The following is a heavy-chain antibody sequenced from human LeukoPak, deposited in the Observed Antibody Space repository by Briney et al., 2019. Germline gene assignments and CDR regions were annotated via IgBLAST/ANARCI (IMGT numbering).Heavy chain of an antibody. CDR3: ARGPTFTMIVVGLDY. CDR2: IWYDGSNK. V-gene: IGHV3-33*01. Sequence: GGSLRLSCAASGFTFSSYGMHWVRQAPGKGLEWVAVIWYDGSNKYYADSVKGRFTISRDNSKNTLYLQMNSLRAEDTAVYYCARGPTFTMIVVGLDYWGQGTLVTVSS. D-gene: IGHD3-22*01. CDR1: GFTFSSYG. J-gene: IGHJ4*02.